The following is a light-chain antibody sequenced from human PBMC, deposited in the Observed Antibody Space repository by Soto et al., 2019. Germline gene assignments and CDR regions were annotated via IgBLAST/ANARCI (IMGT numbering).Light chain of an antibody. J-gene: IGKJ4*01. CDR3: QQRRVWPLT. CDR1: QSVTNY. CDR2: DSS. V-gene: IGKV3-11*01. Sequence: VLTQSPAILSLSPGERATIFCRASQSVTNYLPWYQQRPGQAPRLLFYDSSNRATGIPARFSANGSGTDFTLTISSQEFADFSVYYCQQRRVWPLTFGGGTKVEIK.